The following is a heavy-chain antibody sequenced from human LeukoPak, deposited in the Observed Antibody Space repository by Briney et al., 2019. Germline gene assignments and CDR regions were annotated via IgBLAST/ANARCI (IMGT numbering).Heavy chain of an antibody. CDR2: ISYDGSSK. J-gene: IGHJ4*02. V-gene: IGHV3-30*18. CDR3: AKVGEQQLADY. CDR1: GFTFSIYG. D-gene: IGHD6-13*01. Sequence: GGSLRLSCAASGFTFSIYGVHWVRQAPGKGLEWVAVISYDGSSKYYADSVKGRFTISRDNSKNTLYLQMNSLRGEDTAVYYCAKVGEQQLADYWGQGTLVTVSS.